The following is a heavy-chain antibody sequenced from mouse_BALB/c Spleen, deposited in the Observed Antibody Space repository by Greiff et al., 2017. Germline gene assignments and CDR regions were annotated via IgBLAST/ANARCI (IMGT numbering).Heavy chain of an antibody. CDR3: ARREGLGAMDY. D-gene: IGHD3-3*01. J-gene: IGHJ4*01. CDR2: IHPSASET. V-gene: IGHV1-61*01. Sequence: QVQLQQPGAELVRPGASVKLSCKASGYSFTSYWMNWVKQRPGQGLEWIGMIHPSASETRLNQKFKDKATLTVDKSSSTAYMQLSSPTSEDSAVYYCARREGLGAMDYWGQGTSVTVSS. CDR1: GYSFTSYW.